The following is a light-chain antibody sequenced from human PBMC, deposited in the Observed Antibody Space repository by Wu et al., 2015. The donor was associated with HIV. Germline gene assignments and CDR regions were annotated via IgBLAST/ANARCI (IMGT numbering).Light chain of an antibody. J-gene: IGKJ2*01. CDR3: QQYNNWPPYT. Sequence: EIVMTQSPATLSVSPGERATLSCRASQSVSTNLAWYQQKRGQAPRLLIYAASTRATGIPARFSGSGSGTEFTLTISSMQSEDFAVYYRQQYNNWPPYTFGQGTKLEIK. CDR1: QSVSTN. V-gene: IGKV3-15*01. CDR2: AAS.